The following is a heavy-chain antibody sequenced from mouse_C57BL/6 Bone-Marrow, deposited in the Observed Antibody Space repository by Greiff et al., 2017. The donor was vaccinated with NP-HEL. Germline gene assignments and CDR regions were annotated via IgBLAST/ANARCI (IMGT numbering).Heavy chain of an antibody. Sequence: VMLVESGAELVKPGASVKISCKASGYTFTDYYINWVKQRPGQGLEWIGKIGPGSGSTYYNEKFKGKATLTAEKSSSTAYMQLSSLTSEDSAVYFCAAYYGSSPAWFAYWGQGTLVTVSA. V-gene: IGHV1-77*01. CDR2: IGPGSGST. CDR1: GYTFTDYY. J-gene: IGHJ3*01. D-gene: IGHD1-1*01. CDR3: AAYYGSSPAWFAY.